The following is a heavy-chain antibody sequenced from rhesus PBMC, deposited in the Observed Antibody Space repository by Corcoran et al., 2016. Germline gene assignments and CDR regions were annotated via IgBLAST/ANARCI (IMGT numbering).Heavy chain of an antibody. Sequence: QLQLQESGPGLVKPSETLSLPCAVSGVSISTNWWICIRQPPGKGLEWIGRISGSGGSTSYNPSLKSRVTISTDTSKNQFSLKLSSVTAADTAVYYCASGVVYLDWLLSMSLDVWGRGVLVTVSS. D-gene: IGHD3-3*01. V-gene: IGHV4-173*01. CDR3: ASGVVYLDWLLSMSLDV. J-gene: IGHJ5-2*02. CDR1: GVSISTNW. CDR2: ISGSGGST.